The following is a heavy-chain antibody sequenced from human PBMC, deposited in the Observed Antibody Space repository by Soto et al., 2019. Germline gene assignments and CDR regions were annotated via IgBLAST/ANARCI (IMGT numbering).Heavy chain of an antibody. CDR1: GGSISSRTSY. V-gene: IGHV4-31*01. CDR3: ARGGGGGVDC. CDR2: IYYGGDS. D-gene: IGHD1-26*01. Sequence: QVQLQESGPGLVKPSQTLSLTCTVSGGSISSRTSYWSWIRQHPGKGLEWIGYIYYGGDSFYNPPVKRQFTIAKDTAENHFAVKMNSGPAGGAVVSLGARGGGGGVDCWGQGTLVTVAS. J-gene: IGHJ4*02.